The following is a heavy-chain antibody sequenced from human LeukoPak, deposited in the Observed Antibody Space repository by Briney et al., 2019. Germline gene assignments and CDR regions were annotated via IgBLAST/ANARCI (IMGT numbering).Heavy chain of an antibody. CDR1: GGSISSYY. J-gene: IGHJ4*02. V-gene: IGHV4-59*01. Sequence: SETLSLTCTVSGGSISSYYWSWIRQPPGKGLEWIGYIYYSGSTNYNPSLKSRVTISVDTSKNQFSLKLSSVTAADTAVYYCASYSGYDQTFDYWGQGTLVTVSS. CDR2: IYYSGST. D-gene: IGHD5-12*01. CDR3: ASYSGYDQTFDY.